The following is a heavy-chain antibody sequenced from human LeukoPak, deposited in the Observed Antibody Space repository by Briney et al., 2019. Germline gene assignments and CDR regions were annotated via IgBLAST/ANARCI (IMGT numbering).Heavy chain of an antibody. D-gene: IGHD3-3*01. V-gene: IGHV3-74*01. CDR3: AKEDRRITIFGVVTCFDY. CDR2: INSDGSST. Sequence: GGSLRLSCAASGFTFSSYWMHWVRQAPGKGLVWVSRINSDGSSTSYADSVKGRFTISRDNSKNTLYLQMNSLRAEDTAVYYCAKEDRRITIFGVVTCFDYWGQGTLVTVSS. CDR1: GFTFSSYW. J-gene: IGHJ4*02.